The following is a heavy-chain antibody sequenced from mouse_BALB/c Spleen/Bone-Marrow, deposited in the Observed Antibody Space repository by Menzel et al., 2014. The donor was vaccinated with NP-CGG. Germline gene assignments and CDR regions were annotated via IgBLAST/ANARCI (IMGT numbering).Heavy chain of an antibody. CDR2: INPITGYI. V-gene: IGHV1-7*01. J-gene: IGHJ2*01. D-gene: IGHD2-10*02. Sequence: VQLQESGAELAKPGASVQLSCKASGYTFTSYWMHWVKQRPGQGLEWIGYINPITGYIEYNQKFKDKATLTADRSSSTAYMQLGSLTSEDSAVYYCARSKYGNYVGFDYWGQGTTLTVSS. CDR3: ARSKYGNYVGFDY. CDR1: GYTFTSYW.